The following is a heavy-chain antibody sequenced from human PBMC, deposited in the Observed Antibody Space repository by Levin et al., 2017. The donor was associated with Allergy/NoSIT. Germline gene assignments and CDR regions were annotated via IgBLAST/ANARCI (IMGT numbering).Heavy chain of an antibody. Sequence: SQTLSLTCTVSGGSISSGDYYWSWIRQPPGKGLEWIGYIYYSGSTYYNPSLKSRVTISVDTSKNQFSLKLSSVTAADTAVYYCAREKNVLVPGHPPNYYYYGMDVWGQGTTVTVSS. CDR1: GGSISSGDYY. J-gene: IGHJ6*02. CDR3: AREKNVLVPGHPPNYYYYGMDV. V-gene: IGHV4-30-4*01. CDR2: IYYSGST. D-gene: IGHD2-2*01.